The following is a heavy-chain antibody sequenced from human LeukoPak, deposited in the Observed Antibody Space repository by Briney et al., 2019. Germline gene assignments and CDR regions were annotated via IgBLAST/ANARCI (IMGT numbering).Heavy chain of an antibody. CDR2: IYYSGST. D-gene: IGHD6-13*01. Sequence: PSETLSLTCTVSGGSISSGGYYWSWIRQHPGKGLEWIGYIYYSGSTYYNPSLKSRVTISVDTSKNQFSLKLSSVTAADTAVYYCAKSSPRYYYMDVWGKGTTVTVSS. CDR3: AKSSPRYYYMDV. J-gene: IGHJ6*03. CDR1: GGSISSGGYY. V-gene: IGHV4-31*03.